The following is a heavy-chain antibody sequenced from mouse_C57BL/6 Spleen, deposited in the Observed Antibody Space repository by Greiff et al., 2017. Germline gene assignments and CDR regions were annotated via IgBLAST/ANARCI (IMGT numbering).Heavy chain of an antibody. V-gene: IGHV5-4*03. Sequence: EVKLMESGGGLVKPGGSLKLSCAASGFTFSSYAMAWVRQTPEKRLEWVATISAGGSYTHYPDNVKGRVTITRDKAKNKPYMQMSHLKSEDTAMYYCAQDDGRSGGLDYWGQGTPVTVSS. CDR2: ISAGGSYT. D-gene: IGHD1-1*01. J-gene: IGHJ4*01. CDR1: GFTFSSYA. CDR3: AQDDGRSGGLDY.